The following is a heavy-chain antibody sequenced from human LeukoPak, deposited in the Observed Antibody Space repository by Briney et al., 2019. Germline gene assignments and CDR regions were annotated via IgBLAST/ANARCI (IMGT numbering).Heavy chain of an antibody. CDR2: ISYDGSNK. D-gene: IGHD3-10*01. J-gene: IGHJ4*02. Sequence: GGSLRLSCAASGFTFSSYAMHWVRQAPGKGLEWVAVISYDGSNKYYADSVKGRFTISRDNSKNTLYLQMNSLRAEDTAVYYCARDRVYYGSGSYLFDWGQGTLVTVSS. V-gene: IGHV3-30-3*01. CDR1: GFTFSSYA. CDR3: ARDRVYYGSGSYLFD.